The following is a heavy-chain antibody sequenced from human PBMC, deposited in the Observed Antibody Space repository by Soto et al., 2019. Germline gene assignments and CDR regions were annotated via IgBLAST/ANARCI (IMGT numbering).Heavy chain of an antibody. CDR2: IYYSGST. CDR3: ARDQRDLEYYYDSSDPDAFDI. Sequence: SETLSLTCTVSGGSISSGGYYWSWIRQHPGKGLEWIGYIYYSGSTYYNPSLKSRVTISVDTSKNQFSLKLSSVTAADTAVYYCARDQRDLEYYYDSSDPDAFDIWGQGTMVTVSS. V-gene: IGHV4-31*03. J-gene: IGHJ3*02. CDR1: GGSISSGGYY. D-gene: IGHD3-22*01.